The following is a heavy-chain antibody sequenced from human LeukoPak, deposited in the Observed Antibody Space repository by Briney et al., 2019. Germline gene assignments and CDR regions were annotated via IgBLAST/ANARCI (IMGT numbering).Heavy chain of an antibody. J-gene: IGHJ5*02. CDR1: GYTFTSYG. D-gene: IGHD3-22*01. CDR2: ISAYNGNT. CDR3: ARNYYDSSGYGSLNWFDP. V-gene: IGHV1-18*01. Sequence: GASVKVSCKASGYTFTSYGISWVRQAPGQGPEWMGWISAYNGNTNYAQKLQGRVTMTTDTSTSTAYMELRSLRSDDTAVYYCARNYYDSSGYGSLNWFDPWGQGTLVTVSS.